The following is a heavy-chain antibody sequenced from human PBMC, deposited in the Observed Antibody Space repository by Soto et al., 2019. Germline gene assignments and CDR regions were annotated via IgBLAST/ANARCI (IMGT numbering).Heavy chain of an antibody. V-gene: IGHV1-18*01. D-gene: IGHD1-1*01. J-gene: IGHJ4*02. CDR1: GYGFTTYG. CDR3: ARGRYGDY. CDR2: ISADNGHT. Sequence: QVHLVQSGAEVKKPGASVKVSCKGSGYGFTTYGITWVRQAPGQGLEWMAWISADNGHTNYAQKLQGRVTVTRDTTTSTDYMELRSLRSDDAAVYYCARGRYGDYWGQGALGTVSS.